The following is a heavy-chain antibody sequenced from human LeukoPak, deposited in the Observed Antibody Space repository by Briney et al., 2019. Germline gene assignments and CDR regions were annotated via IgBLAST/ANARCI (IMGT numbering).Heavy chain of an antibody. CDR2: TYYRSKWFY. CDR1: GDRVSSNSAA. Sequence: SQTLSVTCAISGDRVSSNSAAWSWIRQSPSRGLEWLGRTYYRSKWFYDYAVSVKSRISINPDTSKNQFSLQLNSVTPEDTAVYYCTRGGGYGVHGMDVWGQGTTVTVSS. CDR3: TRGGGYGVHGMDV. J-gene: IGHJ6*02. V-gene: IGHV6-1*01. D-gene: IGHD3-16*01.